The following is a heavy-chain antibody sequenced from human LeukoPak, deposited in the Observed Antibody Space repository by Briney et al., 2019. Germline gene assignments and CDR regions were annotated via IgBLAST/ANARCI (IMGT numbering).Heavy chain of an antibody. D-gene: IGHD2-8*01. CDR3: LGYCTNGVCYTPSYYYYGMGV. CDR1: GFTVSSYA. J-gene: IGHJ6*02. Sequence: GGSLRLSCAASGFTVSSYAMHWVRQAPGKGLEWVAVVSYDGSNKYYADSVKGRFTISRDNSKNTLYPQMNSLRAEDTAVYYCLGYCTNGVCYTPSYYYYGMGVWGQGTTVTVSS. V-gene: IGHV3-30-3*01. CDR2: VSYDGSNK.